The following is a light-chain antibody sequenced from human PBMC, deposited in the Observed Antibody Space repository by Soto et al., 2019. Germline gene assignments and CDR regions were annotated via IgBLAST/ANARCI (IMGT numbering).Light chain of an antibody. V-gene: IGKV3-15*01. J-gene: IGKJ1*01. CDR2: RAS. CDR3: QQYSTWPPWT. Sequence: DIVMTQTPATLAVSPGDTATLSCRASQSLGGNLAWYQQKPGQGPRLLIFRASSRATGVPARFSASGSGTEFTLTISGLQSEDFGIYYCQQYSTWPPWTFGPGTKVDNK. CDR1: QSLGGN.